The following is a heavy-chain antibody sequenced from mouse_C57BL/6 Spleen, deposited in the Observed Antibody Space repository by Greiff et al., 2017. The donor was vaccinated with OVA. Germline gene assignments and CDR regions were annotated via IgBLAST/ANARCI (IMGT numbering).Heavy chain of an antibody. CDR3: ARRGYYGSWYFDV. D-gene: IGHD1-1*01. CDR2: IYPGGGYT. CDR1: GYTFTNYW. J-gene: IGHJ1*03. V-gene: IGHV1-63*01. Sequence: VQLQESGAELVRPGTSVKMSCKASGYTFTNYWIGWAKQRPGHGLEWIGDIYPGGGYTNYNEKVKGKATLTADKSSSTAYMQFSSLTSEDSAIYYCARRGYYGSWYFDVWGTGTTVTVSS.